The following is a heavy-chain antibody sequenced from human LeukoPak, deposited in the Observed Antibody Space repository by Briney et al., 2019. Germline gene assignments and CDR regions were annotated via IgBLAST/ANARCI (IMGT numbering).Heavy chain of an antibody. D-gene: IGHD3-10*01. CDR2: ISSSSSYI. Sequence: PGGSLRLSCAASGFTFSSYSMNWVRRAPGKGLEWVSSISSSSSYIYYADSVKGRFTISRDNAKNSLYLQMNSLRAEDTAVYYCARDLPPWFGEQGGQGTLVTVSS. J-gene: IGHJ4*02. V-gene: IGHV3-21*01. CDR3: ARDLPPWFGEQ. CDR1: GFTFSSYS.